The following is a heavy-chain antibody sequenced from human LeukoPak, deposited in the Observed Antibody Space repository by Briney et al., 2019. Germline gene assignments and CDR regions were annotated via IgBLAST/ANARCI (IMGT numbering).Heavy chain of an antibody. V-gene: IGHV4-39*07. D-gene: IGHD3-10*01. CDR3: ARLGGSGSYLFDY. J-gene: IGHJ4*02. CDR1: GGSISSSSYY. Sequence: PSETLSLTCTVSGGSISSSSYYWGWIRQPPGKGLEWIGSIYYSGSTYYNPSLKSRVTISVDTSKNQFSLKLSSVTAADTAVYYCARLGGSGSYLFDYWGQGTLVTVSS. CDR2: IYYSGST.